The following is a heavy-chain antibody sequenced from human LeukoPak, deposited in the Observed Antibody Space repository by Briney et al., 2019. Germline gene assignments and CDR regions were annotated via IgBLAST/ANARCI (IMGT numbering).Heavy chain of an antibody. V-gene: IGHV3-23*01. J-gene: IGHJ3*02. CDR1: GFTFSSYG. CDR3: ARAQAGDYGAFDI. Sequence: GGSLRLSCAASGFTFSSYGMSWVRQAPGKGLEWVSAISGSGGSTYYADSVKGRFTISRDNSKNTLYLQMNSLRAEDTALYYCARAQAGDYGAFDIWGQGTMVTVSS. CDR2: ISGSGGST. D-gene: IGHD4-17*01.